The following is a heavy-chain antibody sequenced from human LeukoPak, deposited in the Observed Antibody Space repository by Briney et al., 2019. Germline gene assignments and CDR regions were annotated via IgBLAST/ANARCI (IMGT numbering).Heavy chain of an antibody. J-gene: IGHJ6*02. Sequence: GGSLGLSCAASGFTFSRYAMSWVRQAPAKGLEWVSAIIASGDSTYFADSVKRRFTISRDDFKSTLYLQMNSLRAEDTAVYYCGKYSSRSGMDVWGRGTTVTVSS. D-gene: IGHD6-13*01. CDR2: IIASGDST. CDR3: GKYSSRSGMDV. CDR1: GFTFSRYA. V-gene: IGHV3-23*01.